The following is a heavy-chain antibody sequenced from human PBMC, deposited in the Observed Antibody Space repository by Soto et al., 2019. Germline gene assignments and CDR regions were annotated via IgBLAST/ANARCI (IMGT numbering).Heavy chain of an antibody. J-gene: IGHJ3*02. V-gene: IGHV4-39*01. Sequence: KPSETLSLTCTVSGGSLTSTNYYWGWIRQPPGKGLEWIGSIKYSGSTYYNPSLKSRVTISVDTSKNQFSLKLSSVTAADTAVYYCASPRRLGYCSGGSCSDAFDIWGQGTMVTVSS. CDR1: GGSLTSTNYY. CDR3: ASPRRLGYCSGGSCSDAFDI. D-gene: IGHD2-15*01. CDR2: IKYSGST.